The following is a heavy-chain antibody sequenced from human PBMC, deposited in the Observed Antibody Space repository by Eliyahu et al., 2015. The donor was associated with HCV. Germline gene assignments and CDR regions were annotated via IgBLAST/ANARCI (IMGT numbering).Heavy chain of an antibody. CDR3: ARLYYNFQYGMDV. J-gene: IGHJ6*02. Sequence: EVQLVQSGAEVKKPGESLKISCKGSGYSFTNYWIGWVRQMPGEGLECMGIIYPGDSDTRYSPSFQGQVTISADKSISTAYLQWSSLKASDTAMYYCARLYYNFQYGMDVWGQGTTVTVSS. CDR1: GYSFTNYW. V-gene: IGHV5-51*01. D-gene: IGHD3-3*01. CDR2: IYPGDSDT.